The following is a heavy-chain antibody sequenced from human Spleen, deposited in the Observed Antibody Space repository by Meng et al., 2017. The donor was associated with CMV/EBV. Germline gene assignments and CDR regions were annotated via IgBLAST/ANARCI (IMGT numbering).Heavy chain of an antibody. CDR2: IRYDGSNK. CDR1: GFTFSSYG. Sequence: GESLKISCAASGFTFSSYGMHWVRQAPGKGLEWVAFIRYDGSNKYYADSVKGRFTISRDNSKNTLYLQMNSLRAEDTAVYYCAREGGLCGGDCFPGTITHVHFDYWGQGTLVTVSS. J-gene: IGHJ4*02. CDR3: AREGGLCGGDCFPGTITHVHFDY. D-gene: IGHD2-21*01. V-gene: IGHV3-30*02.